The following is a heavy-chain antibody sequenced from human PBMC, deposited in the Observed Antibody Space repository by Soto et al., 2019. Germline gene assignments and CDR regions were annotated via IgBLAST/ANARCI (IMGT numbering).Heavy chain of an antibody. CDR1: GCTFHSYV. CDR2: FNNDASRA. V-gene: IGHV3-74*01. Sequence: PGGSLRLSCAASGCTFHSYVIHWVRQVPGKGLVWVSRFNNDASRATYADSVMGRFTSSSDNSKNNLYLKMHSLRAEDTGVYFCVREKVKGSGVSDGMDVWGQGATVTVSS. J-gene: IGHJ6*02. D-gene: IGHD3-10*01. CDR3: VREKVKGSGVSDGMDV.